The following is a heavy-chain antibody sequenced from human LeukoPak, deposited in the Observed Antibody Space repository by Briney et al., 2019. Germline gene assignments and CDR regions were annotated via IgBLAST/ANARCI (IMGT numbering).Heavy chain of an antibody. J-gene: IGHJ4*02. V-gene: IGHV3-23*01. CDR2: ISGSGGST. Sequence: PGGSLRLSCAASGFTFSSYAMSWARQAPGKGLEWVSAISGSGGSTYYVDSVKGRFTISRDNSKNTLYLQMNSLRAEDTAVYYCAKGSEYYDFWSGYSPTSPFDYWGQGTLVTVSS. CDR1: GFTFSSYA. CDR3: AKGSEYYDFWSGYSPTSPFDY. D-gene: IGHD3-3*01.